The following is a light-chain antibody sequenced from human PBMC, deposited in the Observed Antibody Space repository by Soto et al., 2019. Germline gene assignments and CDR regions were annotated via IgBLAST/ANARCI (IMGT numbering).Light chain of an antibody. CDR1: QSISSW. CDR3: QQYNSYTYT. CDR2: KAS. V-gene: IGKV1-5*03. Sequence: DIQMTQSPSTLSASVGDRVTITCRASQSISSWLAWYQQKPGKAPKRLIYKASSLESGVPSRFSGSGSGIEFTLTISSLQPGDFATYYCQQYNSYTYTFGQGTKLDIK. J-gene: IGKJ2*01.